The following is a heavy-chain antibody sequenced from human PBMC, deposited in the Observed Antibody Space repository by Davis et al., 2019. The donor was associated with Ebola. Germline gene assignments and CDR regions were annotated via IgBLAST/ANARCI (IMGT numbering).Heavy chain of an antibody. Sequence: PSETLSLTCTVSGGSISSYYWSWIRQPPGKGLEWIGYIYYSGSTYYNPSLKSRVTISVDTSKNQFSLKLSSVTAADTAVYYCARGPVDTALLLWGQGTLVTVSS. CDR2: IYYSGST. CDR3: ARGPVDTALLL. J-gene: IGHJ4*02. CDR1: GGSISSYY. D-gene: IGHD5-18*01. V-gene: IGHV4-59*12.